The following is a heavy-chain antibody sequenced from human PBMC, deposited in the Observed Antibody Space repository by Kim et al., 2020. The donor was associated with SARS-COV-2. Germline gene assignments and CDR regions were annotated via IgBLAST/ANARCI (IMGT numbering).Heavy chain of an antibody. Sequence: DSVTGRITSSRDKSKNPVYLQMSSLRARDTDVYYCAKEVVVAATELFDCWGQGTLVTVSS. J-gene: IGHJ4*02. V-gene: IGHV3-23*01. D-gene: IGHD2-15*01. CDR3: AKEVVVAATELFDC.